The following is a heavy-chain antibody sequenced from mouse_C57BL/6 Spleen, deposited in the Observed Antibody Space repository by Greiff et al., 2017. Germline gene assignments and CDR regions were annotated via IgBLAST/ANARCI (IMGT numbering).Heavy chain of an antibody. CDR3: SDYYGSSDC. CDR2: IDPETGGT. CDR1: GYTFTDYE. V-gene: IGHV1-15*01. Sequence: VQLQQSGAELVRPGASVTLSCKASGYTFTDYEMHWVKQTPVHGLEWIGAIDPETGGTAYNQKFKGKAILTADKSSSTAYMELRSLTSEDSAVYYCSDYYGSSDCWGQGTTLTVSS. D-gene: IGHD1-1*01. J-gene: IGHJ2*01.